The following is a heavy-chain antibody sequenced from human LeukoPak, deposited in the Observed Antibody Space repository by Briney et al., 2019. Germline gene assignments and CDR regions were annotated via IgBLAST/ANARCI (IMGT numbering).Heavy chain of an antibody. Sequence: GVSLRLSCAASGFTFGSYWMSWVRQAPGKGLEWVANIKQDGSEKYYVDSVKGRFTISRDNAKNSLYLQMNSLRAEDTAVYYCARGIRYNSSWYSGLTNYYYYYGMDVWGQGTTVTVSS. J-gene: IGHJ6*02. CDR3: ARGIRYNSSWYSGLTNYYYYYGMDV. V-gene: IGHV3-7*01. D-gene: IGHD6-13*01. CDR1: GFTFGSYW. CDR2: IKQDGSEK.